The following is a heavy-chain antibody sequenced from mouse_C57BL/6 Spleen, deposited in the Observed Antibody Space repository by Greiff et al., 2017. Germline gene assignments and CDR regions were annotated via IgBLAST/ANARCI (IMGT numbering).Heavy chain of an antibody. V-gene: IGHV1-81*01. J-gene: IGHJ2*01. Sequence: VQLQQSGAELARPGASVKLSCKASGYTFTSYGISWVKQRTGQGLEWIGEIYPRSGNTYYNEKFKGKATLTADKSSSTAYMELRSLTSEDSAVYFCAREGITTVVAPDFDYWGQGTTLTVSS. CDR1: GYTFTSYG. D-gene: IGHD1-1*01. CDR3: AREGITTVVAPDFDY. CDR2: IYPRSGNT.